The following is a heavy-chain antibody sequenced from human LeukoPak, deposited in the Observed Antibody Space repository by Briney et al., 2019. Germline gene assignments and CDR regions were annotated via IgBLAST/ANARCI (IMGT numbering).Heavy chain of an antibody. CDR3: ARNWEL. CDR2: INTNIGGT. V-gene: IGHV1-2*02. D-gene: IGHD1-26*01. J-gene: IGHJ4*02. Sequence: ASVKVSCKVSGDIFSTYYIQWVRQAPGEGLEWVGWINTNIGGTNSAPKFQGRVSLTTDTSINTAYLELTRLTSGDTAIYYCARNWELWGQGTLVTVSS. CDR1: GDIFSTYY.